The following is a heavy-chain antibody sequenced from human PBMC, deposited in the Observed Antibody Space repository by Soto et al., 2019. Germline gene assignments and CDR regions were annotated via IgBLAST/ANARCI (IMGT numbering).Heavy chain of an antibody. CDR3: ARQSGWTYFGASGYYI. CDR1: GYSFTSYW. J-gene: IGHJ3*02. V-gene: IGHV5-10-1*01. D-gene: IGHD3-10*01. CDR2: IDPSDSYT. Sequence: EVQLVQSGAEVKKPGESLRISCKGSGYSFTSYWISWVRQMPGKGLEWMGRIDPSDSYTNYSPSFQGHGTISADKSISTPYPQWSSLKASHTAMYYGARQSGWTYFGASGYYIWGQGTMVTVSP.